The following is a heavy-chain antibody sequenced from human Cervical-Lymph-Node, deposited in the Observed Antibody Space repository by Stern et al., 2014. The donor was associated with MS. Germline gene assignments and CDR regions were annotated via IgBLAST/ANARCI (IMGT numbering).Heavy chain of an antibody. CDR3: ARGHRAYYYYYGMDV. CDR1: GGSFSGYY. Sequence: QVQLQQWGAGLLKPSETLSLTCAVYGGSFSGYYWSWIRQPPGKGLEWIGEINHSGSTNYNPSLKSRVTISVDTSKNQFSLKLSSVTAADTAVYYCARGHRAYYYYYGMDVWGQGTTVTVSS. J-gene: IGHJ6*02. V-gene: IGHV4-34*01. CDR2: INHSGST. D-gene: IGHD1-14*01.